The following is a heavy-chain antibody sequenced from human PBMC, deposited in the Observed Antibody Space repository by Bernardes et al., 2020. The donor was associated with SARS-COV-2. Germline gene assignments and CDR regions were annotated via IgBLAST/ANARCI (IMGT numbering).Heavy chain of an antibody. CDR3: AREGGTSGRGMDV. J-gene: IGHJ6*02. CDR1: GGSISSSSYY. D-gene: IGHD3-10*01. CDR2: MSASGSS. V-gene: IGHV4-61*02. Sequence: SETLSLTCTVSGGSISSSSYYWSWIRQPAGKGLEWIGRMSASGSSNHNPSLRSRITMSVDTPQNQISLELGSVTAADTAVYYCAREGGTSGRGMDVWGQGTTVTVSS.